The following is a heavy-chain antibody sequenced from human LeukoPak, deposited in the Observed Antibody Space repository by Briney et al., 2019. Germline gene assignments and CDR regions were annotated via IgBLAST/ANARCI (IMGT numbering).Heavy chain of an antibody. D-gene: IGHD3-9*01. CDR2: ISGSGHDI. CDR1: GFTFSDSY. V-gene: IGHV3-11*04. J-gene: IGHJ4*02. CDR3: ASDIDLSFDY. Sequence: GGSLRLSCAASGFTFSDSYMTWVRQAPGKGVEWVAYISGSGHDINYSESAKGRFTISRDNAKNTLYLQMNSLRAEDTAVYYCASDIDLSFDYWGQGTLVTVSS.